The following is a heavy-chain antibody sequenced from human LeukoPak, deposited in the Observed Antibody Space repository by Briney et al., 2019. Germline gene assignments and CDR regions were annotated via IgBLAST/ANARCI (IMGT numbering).Heavy chain of an antibody. CDR3: VTGGHYFGT. CDR2: IKRKSDGGTP. J-gene: IGHJ5*02. V-gene: IGHV3-15*01. D-gene: IGHD3-10*01. CDR1: GFTFSNVW. Sequence: PGGSLRLSCAASGFTFSNVWMSWVRQAPGKGPEWVGRIKRKSDGGTPDYAAPVKGRFTISRDDSINTLYLQMNSLKTDDTAVYHCVTGGHYFGTWGQGTLVTVSP.